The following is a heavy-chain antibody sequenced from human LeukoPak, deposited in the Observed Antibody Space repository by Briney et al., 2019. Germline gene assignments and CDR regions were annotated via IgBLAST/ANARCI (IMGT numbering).Heavy chain of an antibody. Sequence: GGSLRLSCAASEFTLNAFWMSWVRQAPGKGLEWVASINRDGSVKHYVDSVKGRFTVSRDNAENSLYLQMNSLRAEDTAVYYCAREHSSRAFDIWGQGTMVTVSS. CDR1: EFTLNAFW. CDR3: AREHSSRAFDI. J-gene: IGHJ3*02. D-gene: IGHD6-13*01. V-gene: IGHV3-7*01. CDR2: INRDGSVK.